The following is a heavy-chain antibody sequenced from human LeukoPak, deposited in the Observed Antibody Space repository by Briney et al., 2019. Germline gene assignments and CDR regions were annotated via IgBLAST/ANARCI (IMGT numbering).Heavy chain of an antibody. V-gene: IGHV1-2*02. J-gene: IGHJ4*02. Sequence: ASVKVSCKASGYTFTGYYMHWVRQAPGQGLEWMGWINPNSGGTNYAQKFQGRVTMTRDTSISTAYMELSRLRSDDTAVYYCARVRYCSGGSCPAHFDYWGRGTLVTVSS. CDR3: ARVRYCSGGSCPAHFDY. CDR1: GYTFTGYY. D-gene: IGHD2-15*01. CDR2: INPNSGGT.